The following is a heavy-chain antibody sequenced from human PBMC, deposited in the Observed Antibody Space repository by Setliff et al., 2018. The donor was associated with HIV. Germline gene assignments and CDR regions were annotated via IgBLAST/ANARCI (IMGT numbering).Heavy chain of an antibody. D-gene: IGHD3-22*01. CDR2: ISGSGGST. J-gene: IGHJ4*02. V-gene: IGHV3-23*01. CDR3: AKSIVVITTVFDY. Sequence: GGSLRLSCAASGFTFSSYAMSWVRQAPGKGLGWVSAISGSGGSTYYADSVKGRFTISRDNSKNTLYLQMNSLRAEDTAVYYCAKSIVVITTVFDYWGQGTLVTVSS. CDR1: GFTFSSYA.